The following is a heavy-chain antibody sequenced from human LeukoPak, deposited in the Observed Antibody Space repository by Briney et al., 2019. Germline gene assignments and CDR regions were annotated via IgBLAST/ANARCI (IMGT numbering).Heavy chain of an antibody. CDR1: GGTFSSYA. J-gene: IGHJ4*02. CDR3: ARGIGSVAAYCGGDCYSDYDY. V-gene: IGHV1-69*01. D-gene: IGHD2-21*01. Sequence: ASVKVSCKASGGTFSSYAIIWVRQAPGQGLEWMGGIIPIFGTANYAQKFQGRVTITADESTSTAYMELSSLRSEDTAVYYCARGIGSVAAYCGGDCYSDYDYWGQGTLVTVSS. CDR2: IIPIFGTA.